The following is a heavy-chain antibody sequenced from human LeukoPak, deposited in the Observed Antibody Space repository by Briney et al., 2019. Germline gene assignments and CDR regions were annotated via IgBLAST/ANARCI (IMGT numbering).Heavy chain of an antibody. V-gene: IGHV1-2*06. D-gene: IGHD2-2*01. CDR2: INPNSGGT. J-gene: IGHJ4*02. CDR1: GYTFTGYY. CDR3: ARLLRYCSSTSCLYFDY. Sequence: ASVKVSCKAAGYTFTGYYMFWVRQAPGQGLEWMGRINPNSGGTNYAQKFQGRVTMTRDTSISTAYMELSRLRSDDTAVYYCARLLRYCSSTSCLYFDYWGQGTLVTVSS.